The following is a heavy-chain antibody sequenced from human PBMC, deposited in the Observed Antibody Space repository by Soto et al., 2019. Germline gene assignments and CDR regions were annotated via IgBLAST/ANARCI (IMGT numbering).Heavy chain of an antibody. CDR1: GYFIGAGGYY. CDR3: ARMYSSGSGWFHP. V-gene: IGHV4-31*02. Sequence: SETLSLTCFVSGYFIGAGGYYWSWIRHHPGKGLEWIGSFYSSGSIIYNPSLRSRVSISGDMSTNQFSMSLTSVTAADTARYYCARMYSSGSGWFHPWGQGTLVTAPQ. D-gene: IGHD6-19*01. CDR2: FYSSGSI. J-gene: IGHJ5*02.